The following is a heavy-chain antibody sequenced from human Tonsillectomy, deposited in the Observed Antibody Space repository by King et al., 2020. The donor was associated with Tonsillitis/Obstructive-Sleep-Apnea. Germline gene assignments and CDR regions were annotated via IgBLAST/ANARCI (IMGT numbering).Heavy chain of an antibody. D-gene: IGHD5-24*01. J-gene: IGHJ4*02. CDR1: GDSIGTGGYY. Sequence: VQLQESGPGLVKPSHTLSLTCTVSGDSIGTGGYYWTWIRQHPGKGLEWIGYIYYSGTTYYSPSLKSRVIISVDTSKNQFSLELTSVTAADTAIYFCARGDDYDNYLDYWGQGALVTVSS. CDR2: IYYSGTT. V-gene: IGHV4-31*03. CDR3: ARGDDYDNYLDY.